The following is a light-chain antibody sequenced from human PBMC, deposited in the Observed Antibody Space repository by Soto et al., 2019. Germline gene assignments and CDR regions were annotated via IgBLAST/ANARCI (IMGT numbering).Light chain of an antibody. Sequence: QSALTQPASVSGSPGQSITISCTGTSSDVGGYNYVSWYQQHPGKAPKPMIYEVTNRPSGVSNRFSGSKSGNTASLTISGLQAEDEADYYCATWDDSLSGVVFGGGTQLTVL. J-gene: IGLJ2*01. CDR2: EVT. CDR3: ATWDDSLSGVV. CDR1: SSDVGGYNY. V-gene: IGLV2-14*01.